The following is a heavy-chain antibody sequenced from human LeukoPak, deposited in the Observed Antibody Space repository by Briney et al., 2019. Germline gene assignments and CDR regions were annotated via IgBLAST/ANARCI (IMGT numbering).Heavy chain of an antibody. Sequence: SETLSLTCTVSGGSISSYYWSWIRQPPGKGLEWIGYIYYSGGTNYNPSLKSRVTISVDTSKNQFSLKLSSVTAADTAVYYCARLPITGDRGYYHGMDVWGQGTTVTVSS. J-gene: IGHJ6*02. D-gene: IGHD3-10*01. CDR3: ARLPITGDRGYYHGMDV. CDR1: GGSISSYY. V-gene: IGHV4-59*08. CDR2: IYYSGGT.